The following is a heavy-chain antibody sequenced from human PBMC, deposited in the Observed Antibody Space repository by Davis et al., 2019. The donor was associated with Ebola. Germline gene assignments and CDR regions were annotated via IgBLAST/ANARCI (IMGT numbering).Heavy chain of an antibody. CDR3: AREVGAHWVYYYGMDV. D-gene: IGHD1-26*01. Sequence: ASVKVSCKASGYTFTSYGISWVRQAPGQGLEWMGWISAYNGNTNYAQKLRGRVTMTTDTSTSTAYMELRSLRSDDTAVYYCAREVGAHWVYYYGMDVWGQGTTVTVSS. CDR2: ISAYNGNT. J-gene: IGHJ6*02. V-gene: IGHV1-18*01. CDR1: GYTFTSYG.